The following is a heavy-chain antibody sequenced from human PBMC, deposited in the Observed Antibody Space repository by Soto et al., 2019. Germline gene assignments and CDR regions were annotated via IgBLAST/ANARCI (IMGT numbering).Heavy chain of an antibody. V-gene: IGHV3-7*03. CDR3: ARSIAARLTGFDP. CDR2: IKQDGSEK. D-gene: IGHD6-6*01. J-gene: IGHJ5*02. Sequence: EVQLVESGGGLVQPGGSLRLSCAASGFTFSSYWMSWVRQAPGKGLEWVANIKQDGSEKYYVDSVKGRFTISRDNAKNSLYLQMNSLRAEDTAVYYCARSIAARLTGFDPWGQGTLVTVSS. CDR1: GFTFSSYW.